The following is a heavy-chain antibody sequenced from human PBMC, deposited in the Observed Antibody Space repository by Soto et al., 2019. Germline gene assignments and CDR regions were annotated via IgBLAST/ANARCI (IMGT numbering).Heavy chain of an antibody. Sequence: SSVKVCCKASGGAFSSYTISWVRQAPGQGLEWMGRIIPILGIANYAQKFQGRVTITADKSTSTAYMELSSLRSEDTAVYYCARDYGAHYCRRTSCYAGPQIRYGMDVWG. D-gene: IGHD2-2*01. CDR1: GGAFSSYT. CDR2: IIPILGIA. V-gene: IGHV1-69*04. J-gene: IGHJ6*02. CDR3: ARDYGAHYCRRTSCYAGPQIRYGMDV.